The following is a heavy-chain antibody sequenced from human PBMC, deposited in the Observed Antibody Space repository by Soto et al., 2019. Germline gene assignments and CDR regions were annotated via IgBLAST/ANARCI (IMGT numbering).Heavy chain of an antibody. CDR1: GYAFTIYY. V-gene: IGHV1-46*03. Sequence: GASVKVSCTASGYAFTIYYMHWVRQAPGQGLEWMGIINPSGGSTSYAQKFQGRVTMTRDTSTSTVYMELSSLRSEDTAVYYCASSSWRVFDYWGQGTLVTVSS. J-gene: IGHJ4*02. CDR3: ASSSWRVFDY. CDR2: INPSGGST. D-gene: IGHD2-2*01.